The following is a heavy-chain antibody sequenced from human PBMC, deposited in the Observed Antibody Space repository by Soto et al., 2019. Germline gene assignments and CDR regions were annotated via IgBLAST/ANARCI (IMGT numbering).Heavy chain of an antibody. CDR2: ISSSSSYI. CDR3: AWNHGVGATLYYSTRMDV. J-gene: IGHJ6*02. V-gene: IGHV3-21*01. Sequence: RRIDCARSGFTYSSSRMKFFGPATGQGLEWVSSISSSSSYIYSADSVKGRFTISRDNAKNSLYLQMNSLRAEDTAVYYCAWNHGVGATLYYSTRMDVCGQGTKVTVFS. D-gene: IGHD4-4*01. CDR1: GFTYSSSR.